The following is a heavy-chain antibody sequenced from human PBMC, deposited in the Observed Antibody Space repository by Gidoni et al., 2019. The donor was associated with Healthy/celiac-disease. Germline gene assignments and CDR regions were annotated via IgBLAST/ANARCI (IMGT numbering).Heavy chain of an antibody. V-gene: IGHV4-34*01. CDR2: INHSGST. D-gene: IGHD3-10*01. CDR3: ARGRGGSGSYYAY. Sequence: QVQLQQWGAGLLKPSETLSLTCAVYGGSFSGYYWSWIRQPPGKGLEWIGEINHSGSTNYNPSLKSRVTISVDTSKNQFSLKLSSVTAADTALYYCARGRGGSGSYYAYWGRGTLVTVSS. J-gene: IGHJ4*02. CDR1: GGSFSGYY.